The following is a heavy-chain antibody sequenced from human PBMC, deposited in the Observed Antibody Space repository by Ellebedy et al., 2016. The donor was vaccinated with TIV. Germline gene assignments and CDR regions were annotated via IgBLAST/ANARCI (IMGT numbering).Heavy chain of an antibody. CDR2: ISYIGTT. D-gene: IGHD3-3*01. J-gene: IGHJ5*02. Sequence: SETLSLXXTVSRGSINTSYWTWTRQPPGKGLEWIGQISYIGTTTYNPSPTGRVTISEDTSKNQIYLKLTSVTAADTAVYYCAGTGSGDFYKWFDPWGQGTLATVSS. V-gene: IGHV4-59*01. CDR1: RGSINTSY. CDR3: AGTGSGDFYKWFDP.